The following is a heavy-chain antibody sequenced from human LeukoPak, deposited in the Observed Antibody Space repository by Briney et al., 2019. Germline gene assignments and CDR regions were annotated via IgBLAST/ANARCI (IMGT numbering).Heavy chain of an antibody. CDR2: ITGSGDST. J-gene: IGHJ4*02. CDR1: GFIFSTYP. Sequence: GGSLRLSCAASGFIFSTYPMSWVRQAPGKGLEWVSAITGSGDSTFYADSVKGRCTISRDNSKNTLSLQMNTLRAEDTAVYYCAKENPVGGTNYFDYWGQGTLVTVPS. D-gene: IGHD1-26*01. CDR3: AKENPVGGTNYFDY. V-gene: IGHV3-23*01.